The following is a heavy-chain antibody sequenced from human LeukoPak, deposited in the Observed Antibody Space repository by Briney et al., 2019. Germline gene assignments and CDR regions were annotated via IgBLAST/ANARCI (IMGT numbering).Heavy chain of an antibody. D-gene: IGHD3-22*01. CDR3: ARSPFYYESSGYYFDY. CDR1: GGSISSGGYS. V-gene: IGHV4-30-2*01. CDR2: TYHSGST. Sequence: PSETLSLTCAVSGGSISSGGYSWSWIRQPPGKGLEWIGYTYHSGSTYYNPSLKSRVTISVDRSKNQFSLKLNSVTAADTAVYYCARSPFYYESSGYYFDYWGQGTLVTVSS. J-gene: IGHJ4*02.